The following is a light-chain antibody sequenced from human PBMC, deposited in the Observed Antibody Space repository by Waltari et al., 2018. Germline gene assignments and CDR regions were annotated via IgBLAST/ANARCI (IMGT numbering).Light chain of an antibody. CDR1: QLGDKY. V-gene: IGLV3-1*01. J-gene: IGLJ1*01. CDR2: RNT. Sequence: SYEVTQPLSVSVSPGQTASITCSGDQLGDKYVCWYQQKPGQSPVLVIYRNTKRPSGIPVRFSGSNSGNTATLTISGTQALDEADYYCQVWDKTTGVFGTGTKVTVL. CDR3: QVWDKTTGV.